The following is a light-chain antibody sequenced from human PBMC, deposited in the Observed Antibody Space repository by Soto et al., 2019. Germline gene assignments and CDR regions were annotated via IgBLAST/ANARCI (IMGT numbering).Light chain of an antibody. CDR2: EVS. V-gene: IGLV2-18*02. CDR1: SSDVGSYNR. Sequence: HSALTQPPSVSGSPGQSVTISCTGTSSDVGSYNRVSWYQQPPGTAPKLMFYEVSNRPSGVPDRFSGSKSGDTASLTISGLQAEDEADYYCSSYTSSSTYVFGTGTKLTVL. CDR3: SSYTSSSTYV. J-gene: IGLJ1*01.